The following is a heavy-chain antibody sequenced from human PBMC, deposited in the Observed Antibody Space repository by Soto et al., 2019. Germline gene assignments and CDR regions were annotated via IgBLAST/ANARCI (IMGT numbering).Heavy chain of an antibody. J-gene: IGHJ4*02. V-gene: IGHV4-39*01. Sequence: SETLSLTCTVSGGSISSSSYYWGWIRQPPGKGLEWIESIYYSGSTYYNPSLKSRVTISVDTSKNQFSLKLSSVTAADTAVYYCARLDIVDTGLRRNPGIFDYWGQGTLVTVSS. CDR1: GGSISSSSYY. D-gene: IGHD2-2*03. CDR3: ARLDIVDTGLRRNPGIFDY. CDR2: IYYSGST.